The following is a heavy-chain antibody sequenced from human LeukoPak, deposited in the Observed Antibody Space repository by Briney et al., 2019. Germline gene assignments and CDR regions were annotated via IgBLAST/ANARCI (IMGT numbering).Heavy chain of an antibody. J-gene: IGHJ2*01. CDR3: ARSRRLYWYFDL. V-gene: IGHV3-74*01. D-gene: IGHD4-17*01. CDR2: INSDRSST. CDR1: GFTFSSYW. Sequence: PGGSLRLSCAASGFTFSSYWMHRVRQVPGKGVVWVSYINSDRSSTSYADSAKGRFTISRDNAKSTLYLQMNSLRAEDTAVYYCARSRRLYWYFDLWGRGTLVTVSS.